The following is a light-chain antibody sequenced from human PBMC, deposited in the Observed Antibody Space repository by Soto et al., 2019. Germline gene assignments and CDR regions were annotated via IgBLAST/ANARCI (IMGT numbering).Light chain of an antibody. CDR2: AAS. V-gene: IGKV3-20*01. J-gene: IGKJ5*01. Sequence: EIVLTQSPGTLSLSPGERATLSCRASQSLGSSYLAWYQQKPGQAPRPLIYAASSRATGIPDRFSGSGSGTDFTLTISRLEPGDFAVYYCQQYDSSPTFGQGTRLEIK. CDR1: QSLGSSY. CDR3: QQYDSSPT.